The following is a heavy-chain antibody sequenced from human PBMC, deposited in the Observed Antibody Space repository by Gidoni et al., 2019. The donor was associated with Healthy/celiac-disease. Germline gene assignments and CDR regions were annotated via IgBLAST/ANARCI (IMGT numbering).Heavy chain of an antibody. J-gene: IGHJ6*02. Sequence: EVQLVESGGGLVQPGRSLRLSCAASGFTFDDSAMDWVRQAPGKGLEWVSGISWNSGSIGYADSVKGRFTISRDNAKNSLYLQMNSLRAEDTALYYCAKDRRGGGSCYSGMDVWGQGTTVTVSS. D-gene: IGHD2-15*01. CDR1: GFTFDDSA. V-gene: IGHV3-9*01. CDR2: ISWNSGSI. CDR3: AKDRRGGGSCYSGMDV.